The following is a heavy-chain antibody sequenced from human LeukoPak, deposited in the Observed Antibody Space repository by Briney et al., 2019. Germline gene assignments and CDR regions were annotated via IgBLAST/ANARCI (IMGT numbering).Heavy chain of an antibody. Sequence: PGGSLRLSCTASGFIFSSYEMNWVRQAPGKGLEWVSYIGSSGSTIYYADSVKGRFTISRDNAKSSLYLQMNSLRAEDTAVYYCARAAGYQLLFGYYYYMDVWGKGTTVTISS. CDR1: GFIFSSYE. CDR3: ARAAGYQLLFGYYYYMDV. V-gene: IGHV3-48*03. CDR2: IGSSGSTI. D-gene: IGHD2-2*01. J-gene: IGHJ6*03.